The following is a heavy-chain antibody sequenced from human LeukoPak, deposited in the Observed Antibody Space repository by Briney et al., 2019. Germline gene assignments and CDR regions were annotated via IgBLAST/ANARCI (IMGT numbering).Heavy chain of an antibody. CDR2: ISGSGGST. V-gene: IGHV3-23*01. D-gene: IGHD6-19*01. CDR3: AKGGRVAGYFDY. CDR1: GFTFSSYA. J-gene: IGHJ4*02. Sequence: GGSLRLSCAASGFTFSSYAMSWVRQAPGKGLEWVSAISGSGGSTYYADSVKGRFTISRDNSKNTLYLQMNSLRAEDTAVYHCAKGGRVAGYFDYWAREPWSPSPQ.